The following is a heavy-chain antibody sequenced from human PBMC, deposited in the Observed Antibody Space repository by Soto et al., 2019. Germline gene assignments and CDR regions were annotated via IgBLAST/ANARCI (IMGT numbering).Heavy chain of an antibody. CDR3: AKTLKRKRAPPGPLES. CDR1: GGTSGDVGDC. CDR2: IYYSGNT. J-gene: IGHJ4*02. D-gene: IGHD3-3*01. Sequence: SETLCVRCTVSGGTSGDVGDCRSRIRKPPGKGLEWIGCIYYSGNTYYNPSLKRRFSISVDTSKNQFSLQLSSVTVADTAVYYCAKTLKRKRAPPGPLESGGRGTLVPVS. V-gene: IGHV4-30-4*01.